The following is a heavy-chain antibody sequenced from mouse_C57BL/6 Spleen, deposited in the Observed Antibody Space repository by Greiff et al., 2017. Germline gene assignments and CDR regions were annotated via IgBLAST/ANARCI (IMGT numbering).Heavy chain of an antibody. CDR3: ARYKRGDYFDY. CDR1: GYSFTGYY. CDR2: INPSTGGT. Sequence: VQLKESGPELVKPGASVKISCKASGYSFTGYYMNWVKQSPEKSLEWIGEINPSTGGTTYNQKFKAKATLTVDKSSSTAYMQLKSLTSEDSAVYYCARYKRGDYFDYWGQGTTLTVSS. V-gene: IGHV1-42*01. J-gene: IGHJ2*01.